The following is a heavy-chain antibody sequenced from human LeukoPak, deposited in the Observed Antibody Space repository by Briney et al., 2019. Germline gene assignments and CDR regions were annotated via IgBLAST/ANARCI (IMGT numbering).Heavy chain of an antibody. D-gene: IGHD1-26*01. CDR1: GFSVSGHY. CDR3: TKGLVGALAFEY. V-gene: IGHV3-53*01. Sequence: GGSLRLSCAASGFSVSGHYMNWVRQAPGKGLEWVSVIYADGGRYYADSVKGRLTISRDNSNNTLSLQMNSLRVEDTAVYYCTKGLVGALAFEYWGQGTLVTVSS. J-gene: IGHJ4*02. CDR2: IYADGGR.